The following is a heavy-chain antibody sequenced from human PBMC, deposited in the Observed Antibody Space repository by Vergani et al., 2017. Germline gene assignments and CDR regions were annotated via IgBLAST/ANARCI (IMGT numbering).Heavy chain of an antibody. V-gene: IGHV1-2*02. D-gene: IGHD2-15*01. CDR2: INPNTGGT. J-gene: IGHJ4*02. CDR1: GYTFTGYY. Sequence: QVQLVQSGAEVKKPGASVQVSCKASGYTFTGYYIHWVRQAPGQGLEWMGWINPNTGGTNYAQTFRGRVAMTRDTSISTAYMELSRLISDDTAVYYCARDRAAYCFDYWGPGTLVTVSS. CDR3: ARDRAAYCFDY.